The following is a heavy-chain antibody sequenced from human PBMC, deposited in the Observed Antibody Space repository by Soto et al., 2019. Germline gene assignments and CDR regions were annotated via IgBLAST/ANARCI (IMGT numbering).Heavy chain of an antibody. Sequence: PSQTLSLTCAISGDSVSSDSAAWNWIRQSPSRGLEWLGRTYYRSKWYNDYAVSVKSRITINPDTSKNQFSLQLNSVTPEDTAVYYCARDQGTGTTSPEPGERAFDIWGQGTMVTVSS. CDR3: ARDQGTGTTSPEPGERAFDI. V-gene: IGHV6-1*01. CDR2: TYYRSKWYN. J-gene: IGHJ3*02. D-gene: IGHD1-7*01. CDR1: GDSVSSDSAA.